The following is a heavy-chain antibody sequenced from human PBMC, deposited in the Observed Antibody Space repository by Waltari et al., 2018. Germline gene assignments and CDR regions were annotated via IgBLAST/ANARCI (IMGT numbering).Heavy chain of an antibody. Sequence: QVHLVQSGAEVKKPGASVKVSCKASGYTFTGYYIQWVRRAPGQGLEWMGRINPNSVDTNYAQKCQGRVTLTRDTSINTAYMELSSLKSDDTAVYYCARDLGSDYGNRDYWGQGTLVTVPS. V-gene: IGHV1-2*06. CDR1: GYTFTGYY. CDR2: INPNSVDT. CDR3: ARDLGSDYGNRDY. J-gene: IGHJ4*02. D-gene: IGHD4-17*01.